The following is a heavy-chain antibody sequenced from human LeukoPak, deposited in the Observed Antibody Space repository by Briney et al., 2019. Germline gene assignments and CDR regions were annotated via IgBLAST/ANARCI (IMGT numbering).Heavy chain of an antibody. CDR2: INHSGST. V-gene: IGHV4-34*01. CDR3: ARVGRLGETH. CDR1: GGSFSGYY. D-gene: IGHD3-16*01. J-gene: IGHJ4*02. Sequence: SETLSLTCAVYGGSFSGYYWSWIRQPPGKGLVWIGEINHSGSTNYNPSLKSRVTISVDTSKNQFSLKLSSVTAADTAVYYCARVGRLGETHWGQGTLVTVSS.